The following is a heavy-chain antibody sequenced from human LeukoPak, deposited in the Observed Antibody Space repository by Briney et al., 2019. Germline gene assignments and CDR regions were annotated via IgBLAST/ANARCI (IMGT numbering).Heavy chain of an antibody. CDR2: ISGSSDHI. J-gene: IGHJ4*02. D-gene: IGHD6-19*01. V-gene: IGHV3-21*01. CDR1: GFTFSRYT. Sequence: GGSLRLSCVASGFTFSRYTMNWVRQAPGKGLEWVSAISGSSDHIHYAGSMKGRFTISRDNAKNSLYLQMNSLTADDTAVYYCARDFFDSSGHYYDAYWGQGTLVTVSS. CDR3: ARDFFDSSGHYYDAY.